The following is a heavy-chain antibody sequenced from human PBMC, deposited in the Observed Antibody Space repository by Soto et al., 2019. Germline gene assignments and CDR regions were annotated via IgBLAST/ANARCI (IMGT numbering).Heavy chain of an antibody. D-gene: IGHD3-10*01. V-gene: IGHV3-21*01. Sequence: GESLKISCAASGFTFSSYAMSWVRQAPGKGLEWVSSISRSSSYIYYADSVRGRFTISRDNAKNTLHLQMNSLRDEDTAVYYCAREGSVSSSDYYAYYYGMDVWGQGTTVTVSS. J-gene: IGHJ6*02. CDR3: AREGSVSSSDYYAYYYGMDV. CDR2: ISRSSSYI. CDR1: GFTFSSYA.